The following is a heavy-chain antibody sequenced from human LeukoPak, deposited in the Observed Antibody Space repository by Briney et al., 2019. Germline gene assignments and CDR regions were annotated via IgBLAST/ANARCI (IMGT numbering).Heavy chain of an antibody. CDR1: GYTFTSYY. CDR2: INPSGGST. J-gene: IGHJ4*02. CDR3: ARDQRQDY. Sequence: ASVEVSCKASGYTFTSYYMHWVRQAPGQGLEWMGIINPSGGSTSYAQKFQGRVTMTRDTSISTAYMELSRLRSDDTAVYYCARDQRQDYWGQGTLVTVSS. V-gene: IGHV1-46*01.